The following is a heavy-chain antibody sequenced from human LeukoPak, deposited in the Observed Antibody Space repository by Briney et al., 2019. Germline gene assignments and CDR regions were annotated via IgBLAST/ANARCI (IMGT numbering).Heavy chain of an antibody. CDR3: ARGFGYCSGGSCYRATVAPGHDY. D-gene: IGHD2-15*01. Sequence: KISETLSLTCTVSGGSISSYYWSWIRQPPGKGLEWIGYIYYSGSTNYNPSLKSRVTISVDTSKNQFSLKLSSVTAADTAVYYCARGFGYCSGGSCYRATVAPGHDYWGQGTLVTVSS. J-gene: IGHJ4*02. CDR2: IYYSGST. CDR1: GGSISSYY. V-gene: IGHV4-59*12.